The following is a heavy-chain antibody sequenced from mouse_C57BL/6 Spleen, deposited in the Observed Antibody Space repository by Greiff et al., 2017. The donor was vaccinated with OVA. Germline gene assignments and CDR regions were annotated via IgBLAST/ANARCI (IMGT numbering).Heavy chain of an antibody. CDR1: GYTFTSYD. CDR2: IYPRDGST. Sequence: QVQLKQSGPELVKPGASVKLSCKASGYTFTSYDINWVKQRPGQGLEWIGWIYPRDGSTKYNEKFKGKATLTVDTSSSTAYMELHSLTSEDSAVYSCARSGGNYPYYFDYWGQGTTLTVSS. D-gene: IGHD2-1*01. CDR3: ARSGGNYPYYFDY. V-gene: IGHV1-85*01. J-gene: IGHJ2*01.